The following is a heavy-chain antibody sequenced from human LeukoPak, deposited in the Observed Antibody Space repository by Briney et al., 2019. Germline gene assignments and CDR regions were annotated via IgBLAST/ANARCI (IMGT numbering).Heavy chain of an antibody. Sequence: SETLSLTCTVSGGSVNSNNYYWGWLRQPPGKGLEWIGSIYSSGSAYHNPSLKSRVTISVDTSKNQFSLRLSSVTAADTAVYYCQSRYLEWLLEYWGQGTLVTVSS. CDR3: QSRYLEWLLEY. CDR2: IYSSGSA. CDR1: GGSVNSNNYY. J-gene: IGHJ4*02. V-gene: IGHV4-39*01. D-gene: IGHD3-3*01.